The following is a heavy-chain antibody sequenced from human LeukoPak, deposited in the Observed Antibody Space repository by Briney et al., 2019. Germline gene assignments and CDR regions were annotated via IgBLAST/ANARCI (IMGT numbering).Heavy chain of an antibody. V-gene: IGHV4-34*01. Sequence: PSETLSLTCAVYGGSFSGYYWSWIRQPPGKGLEWIGEINHSGSTNYNPSLKSRVDISVDTSKNQFSLKLSSVTAADTAVYYCARVYSSSGYNWFDPWGQGTLVTVSS. D-gene: IGHD6-6*01. CDR2: INHSGST. J-gene: IGHJ5*02. CDR3: ARVYSSSGYNWFDP. CDR1: GGSFSGYY.